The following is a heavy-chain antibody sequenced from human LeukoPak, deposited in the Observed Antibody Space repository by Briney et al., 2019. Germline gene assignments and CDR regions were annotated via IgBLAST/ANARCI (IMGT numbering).Heavy chain of an antibody. CDR3: ASSGVFPHNPLDY. D-gene: IGHD6-19*01. Sequence: GGSLRLSCAASGFTVSSNYMSWIRQAPGKGLEWVSVIYSGGSTYYTDSVKGRFTISRDNSKNTLYLQMNSLRAEDTAVYYCASSGVFPHNPLDYWGQGTLVTVSS. J-gene: IGHJ4*02. CDR1: GFTVSSNY. CDR2: IYSGGST. V-gene: IGHV3-53*01.